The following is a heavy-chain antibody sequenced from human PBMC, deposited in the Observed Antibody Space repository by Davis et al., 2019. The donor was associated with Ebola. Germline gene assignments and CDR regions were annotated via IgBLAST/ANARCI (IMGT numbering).Heavy chain of an antibody. D-gene: IGHD3-10*01. CDR1: GFTFSSYS. CDR3: ARVGGTMVRGVIGY. Sequence: PGGSLRLSCAASGFTFSSYSMNWVRQAPGKGLEWVSSISSSSSYIYYADSVKGRFTISRDNAKNSLYLKMNSLRAEDTAVYYCARVGGTMVRGVIGYWGQGTLVTVSS. CDR2: ISSSSSYI. J-gene: IGHJ4*02. V-gene: IGHV3-21*01.